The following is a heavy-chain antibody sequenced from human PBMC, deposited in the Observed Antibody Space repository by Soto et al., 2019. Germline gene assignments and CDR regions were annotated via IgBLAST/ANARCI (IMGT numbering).Heavy chain of an antibody. CDR2: IDPSDSYT. V-gene: IGHV5-10-1*01. D-gene: IGHD2-21*01. CDR3: EKIEPLRQYYFGIDV. CDR1: GYRFNNYW. Sequence: GDSLKISCKGSGYRFNNYWITWVRQMPGKGLEWLARIDPSDSYTNYSPSFEGRVTVSVDKSTSTAYLQWSSLQASDTATYYCEKIEPLRQYYFGIDVWGQGTPATVSS. J-gene: IGHJ6*02.